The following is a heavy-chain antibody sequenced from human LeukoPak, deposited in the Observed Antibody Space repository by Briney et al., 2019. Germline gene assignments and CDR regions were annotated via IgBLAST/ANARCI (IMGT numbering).Heavy chain of an antibody. V-gene: IGHV1-69*05. D-gene: IGHD3-9*01. CDR3: ARDSVLRYFDWLSSPRNYYYYYMDV. CDR2: IIPIFGTA. CDR1: GGTFSSYA. J-gene: IGHJ6*03. Sequence: SVKVSCKASGGTFSSYAISWVRQAPGQGLEWMGGIIPIFGTANYAQKFQGRVTITTDESTSTAYMELSSLRSEDTAVYYCARDSVLRYFDWLSSPRNYYYYYMDVWGKGTMVTVSS.